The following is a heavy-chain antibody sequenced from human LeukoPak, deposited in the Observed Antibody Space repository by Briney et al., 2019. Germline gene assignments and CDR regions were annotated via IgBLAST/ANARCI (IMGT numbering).Heavy chain of an antibody. V-gene: IGHV1-2*02. J-gene: IGHJ3*02. CDR3: ARDYDSGFDAFDI. CDR1: GYTFTGYY. D-gene: IGHD3-22*01. Sequence: ASVKVPCKASGYTFTGYYMHWVRQAPGQGLEWMGWINPNSGGTNYAQKFQGRVTMTRDTSISTAYMELSRLRSDDTAVYYCARDYDSGFDAFDIWGQGTMVTVSS. CDR2: INPNSGGT.